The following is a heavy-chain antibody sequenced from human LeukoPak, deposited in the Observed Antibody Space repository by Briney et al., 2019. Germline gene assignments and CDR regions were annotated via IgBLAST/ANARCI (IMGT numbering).Heavy chain of an antibody. D-gene: IGHD2-15*01. J-gene: IGHJ6*02. Sequence: AGGSLRLSCAASGFTFDDYAMHWVRQAPGKGLEWVSGISWNSGSIGYADSVKGRFTISRDNAKNSLYLRMNSLRAEDTALYYCAKGWCSGGSCYSRNYYYGMDVWGQGTTVTVSS. CDR2: ISWNSGSI. CDR1: GFTFDDYA. CDR3: AKGWCSGGSCYSRNYYYGMDV. V-gene: IGHV3-9*01.